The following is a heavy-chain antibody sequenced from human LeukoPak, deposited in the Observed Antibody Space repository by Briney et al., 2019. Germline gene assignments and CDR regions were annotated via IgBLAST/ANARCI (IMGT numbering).Heavy chain of an antibody. J-gene: IGHJ5*02. D-gene: IGHD1-1*01. CDR2: ISAYNGNT. V-gene: IGHV1-18*01. CDR3: ARATGTEDGGSWFDP. CDR1: GYTFTSYG. Sequence: GASVKVSCKASGYTFTSYGISWVRQAPGQGLEWMGWISAYNGNTNYAQKLQGRVTMTTDTSTSTAYMELRSLRSDDTAVYYCARATGTEDGGSWFDPWGQGTLVTVSS.